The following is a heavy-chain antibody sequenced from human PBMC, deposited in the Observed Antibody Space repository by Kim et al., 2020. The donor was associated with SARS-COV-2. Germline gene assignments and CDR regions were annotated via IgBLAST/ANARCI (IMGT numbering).Heavy chain of an antibody. CDR3: ERVQRPHYGDYATYGDY. Sequence: ASVKVSCKASGYTFTGYYMHWVRQAPGQGLEWMGWINPNSGGTNYAQKFQGRVAMTTDTSISTAYMELSRLISDDTAVYYCERVQRPHYGDYATYGDYWGQGTLVTVSS. CDR2: INPNSGGT. V-gene: IGHV1-2*02. J-gene: IGHJ4*02. CDR1: GYTFTGYY. D-gene: IGHD4-17*01.